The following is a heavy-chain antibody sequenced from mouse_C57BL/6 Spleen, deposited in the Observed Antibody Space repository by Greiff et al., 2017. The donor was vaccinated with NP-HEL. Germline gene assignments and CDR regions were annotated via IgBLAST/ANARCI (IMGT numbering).Heavy chain of an antibody. V-gene: IGHV2-6*01. CDR1: GFPFTSHG. Sequence: VKLMESGPGLVAPSQSLSITCTVSGFPFTSHGVDWVRQSPGKGLEWVGVIWGVGSTNYNSALKSRLSISKDNSKSQVFIKMNSLQTDDTAMYYCASAYDYDGFAYWGQGTLVTVSA. D-gene: IGHD2-4*01. CDR3: ASAYDYDGFAY. J-gene: IGHJ3*01. CDR2: IWGVGST.